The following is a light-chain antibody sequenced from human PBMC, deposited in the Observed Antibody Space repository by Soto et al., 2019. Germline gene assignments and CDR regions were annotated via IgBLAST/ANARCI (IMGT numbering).Light chain of an antibody. CDR2: DVS. Sequence: QSVLTQPASVSGSPGQSITISCTGTSSDVGGYNYVSWYQQHPGKAPKLMIYDVSNRPSGVSNRFSGSKSGNTASLTISGLQAEDEADYYCSSYTSSSSPLSALGTARKVSV. J-gene: IGLJ1*01. CDR1: SSDVGGYNY. CDR3: SSYTSSSSPLSA. V-gene: IGLV2-14*01.